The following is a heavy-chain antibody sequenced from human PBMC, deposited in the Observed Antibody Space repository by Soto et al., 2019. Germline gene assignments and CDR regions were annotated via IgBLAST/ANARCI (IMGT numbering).Heavy chain of an antibody. Sequence: SCAASGFTFSSYGMHWVRQAPGKGLEWVAVIWYDGSNKYYADSVKGRFTISRDNSKNTLYLQMNSLRAEDTAVYYCARGRPLLRYFDWLLFGYWGQGTLVTVSS. D-gene: IGHD3-9*01. CDR1: GFTFSSYG. J-gene: IGHJ4*02. CDR2: IWYDGSNK. CDR3: ARGRPLLRYFDWLLFGY. V-gene: IGHV3-33*01.